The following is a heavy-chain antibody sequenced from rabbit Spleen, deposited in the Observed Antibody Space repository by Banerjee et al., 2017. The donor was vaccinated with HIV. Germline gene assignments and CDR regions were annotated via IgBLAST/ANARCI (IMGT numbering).Heavy chain of an antibody. CDR1: GVSFSSNYY. V-gene: IGHV1S40*01. D-gene: IGHD1-1*01. Sequence: QSLEESGGGLVKPGASLTLTCTASGVSFSSNYYMCWVRQAPGKGLEWIACIDSGSSGFTYFASWAKGRFTISKASATTVTLQMTSLTAADTATYFCARDLVAVIGWNFSLWGPGTLVTVS. J-gene: IGHJ4*01. CDR2: IDSGSSGFT. CDR3: ARDLVAVIGWNFSL.